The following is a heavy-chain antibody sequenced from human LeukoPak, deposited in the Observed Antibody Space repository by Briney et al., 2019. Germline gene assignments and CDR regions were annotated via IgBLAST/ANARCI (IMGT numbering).Heavy chain of an antibody. CDR1: GGSISSESYY. CDR2: IYYSGST. D-gene: IGHD3-22*01. CDR3: ARADYDSSGYYFVDY. V-gene: IGHV4-39*07. J-gene: IGHJ4*02. Sequence: SETLSLTCTVSGGSISSESYYWAWIRQPPGKGLEWIASIYYSGSTYYNPSLKSRVTISVDTSRNQFSLKLNSVTAADTAVYYCARADYDSSGYYFVDYWGQGTLVTVSS.